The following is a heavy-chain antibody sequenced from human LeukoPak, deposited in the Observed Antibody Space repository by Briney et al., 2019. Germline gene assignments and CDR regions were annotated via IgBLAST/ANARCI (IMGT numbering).Heavy chain of an antibody. CDR3: TRAPYYGFIQDY. D-gene: IGHD3-3*01. Sequence: PGRSLRLSCTGSGFTFGDSGLSWFRQAPGEGLEWVSFIRSKAYGGAPEYAASVKGRFTISRDDSKSSAYLQMNSLKTEDTAVYYCTRAPYYGFIQDYWGQGTLVTVSS. CDR1: GFTFGDSG. V-gene: IGHV3-49*03. J-gene: IGHJ4*02. CDR2: IRSKAYGGAP.